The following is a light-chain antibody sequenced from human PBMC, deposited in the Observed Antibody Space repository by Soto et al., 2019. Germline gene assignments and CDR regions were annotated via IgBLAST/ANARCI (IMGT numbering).Light chain of an antibody. J-gene: IGKJ1*01. Sequence: EIVMTQSPATLSVSPGERATLSCRASQSVSGNLAWYQQRPGQAPRLLIYGASTRATGIPARFSGSGSGKEFTLTISSLQSEDFAVYYCQQYNTWPPWTFGQGIKVEIK. V-gene: IGKV3-15*01. CDR3: QQYNTWPPWT. CDR1: QSVSGN. CDR2: GAS.